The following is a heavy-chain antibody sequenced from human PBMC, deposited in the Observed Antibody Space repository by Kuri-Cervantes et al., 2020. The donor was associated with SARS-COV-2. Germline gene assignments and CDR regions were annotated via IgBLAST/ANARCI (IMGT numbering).Heavy chain of an antibody. CDR2: INPDGSYT. V-gene: IGHV3-74*01. Sequence: GESLKISCAASGFTFSSYAMSWVRQAPGKGLEWVSRINPDGSYTNNADSVKGRLTLSRDNAKNMLFLQMNSLRAEDTAVYYCVRDGDHWNFDYWGQGTLVTVSS. CDR3: VRDGDHWNFDY. D-gene: IGHD1-1*01. J-gene: IGHJ4*02. CDR1: GFTFSSYA.